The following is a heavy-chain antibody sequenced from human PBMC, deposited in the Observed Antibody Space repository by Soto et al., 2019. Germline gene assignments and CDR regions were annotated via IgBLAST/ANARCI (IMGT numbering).Heavy chain of an antibody. J-gene: IGHJ5*02. CDR2: IWYDGSNK. V-gene: IGHV3-33*01. Sequence: GGSLRLSCAASGFTFSIYGMHWVRHAPGKGLEWVAVIWYDGSNKYYADSVKGRFTISRDNSKNTLYLQMNSLRAEDTAVYYCARASDYVWGSYPKSPLFDPWGQGTLVTVSS. CDR1: GFTFSIYG. CDR3: ARASDYVWGSYPKSPLFDP. D-gene: IGHD3-16*01.